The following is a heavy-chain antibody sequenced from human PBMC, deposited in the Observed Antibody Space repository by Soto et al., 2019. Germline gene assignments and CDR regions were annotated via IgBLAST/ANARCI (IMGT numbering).Heavy chain of an antibody. J-gene: IGHJ5*02. CDR1: GGSISSGGYY. Sequence: QVQLQESGPGLVKPSQTLSLTCTVSGGSISSGGYYWSWIRQHPGKGLEWIGYIYYSGSTYYNPSLKSRVTISADTSKNQSSLPLSSVTAADTAVYYCPRVGGINSFDPWGQGTLVTVAS. CDR2: IYYSGST. D-gene: IGHD3-16*01. CDR3: PRVGGINSFDP. V-gene: IGHV4-31*03.